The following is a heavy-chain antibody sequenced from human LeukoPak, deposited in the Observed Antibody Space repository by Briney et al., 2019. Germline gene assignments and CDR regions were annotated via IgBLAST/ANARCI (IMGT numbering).Heavy chain of an antibody. V-gene: IGHV4-38-2*02. Sequence: SETLSLTCTVSGYSISSAYYWGWIRQPPGKGLEWIGTIYYSGSTYYNPSLKSRVTISVDTSKNQFSLRLSSVTAADTAVHYCARVRYDFWSAERYFDPWGQGILVTVSS. CDR3: ARVRYDFWSAERYFDP. J-gene: IGHJ5*02. CDR1: GYSISSAYY. D-gene: IGHD3-3*01. CDR2: IYYSGST.